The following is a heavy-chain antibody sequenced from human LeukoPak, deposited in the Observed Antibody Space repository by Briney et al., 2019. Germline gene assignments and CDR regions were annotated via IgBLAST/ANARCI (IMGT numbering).Heavy chain of an antibody. CDR3: ARASGLGGSSSGAWGAIFDY. Sequence: SETLSLTCTVSGGSISSSSYYWGWIRQPPGKGLEWIGSIYYSGSTYYNPSLKSRVTISVDTSKNQFSLKLSSVTAADTAVYYCARASGLGGSSSGAWGAIFDYWGQGTLVTVSA. J-gene: IGHJ4*02. V-gene: IGHV4-39*01. CDR1: GGSISSSSYY. CDR2: IYYSGST. D-gene: IGHD1-26*01.